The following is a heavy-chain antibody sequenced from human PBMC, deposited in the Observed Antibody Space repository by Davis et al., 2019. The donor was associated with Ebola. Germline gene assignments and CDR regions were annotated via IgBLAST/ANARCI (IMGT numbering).Heavy chain of an antibody. CDR1: GGSVSSGSYY. CDR2: IYYSGST. D-gene: IGHD3-10*01. Sequence: PGGSLRLSCTVSGGSVSSGSYYWSWIRQPPGKGLEWIGYIYYSGSTNYNPSLKSRVTISVDTSKNQFSLKLSSVTAADTAVYYCARDRGALEGVYYYYGMDVWGQGTTVTVSS. J-gene: IGHJ6*02. CDR3: ARDRGALEGVYYYYGMDV. V-gene: IGHV4-61*01.